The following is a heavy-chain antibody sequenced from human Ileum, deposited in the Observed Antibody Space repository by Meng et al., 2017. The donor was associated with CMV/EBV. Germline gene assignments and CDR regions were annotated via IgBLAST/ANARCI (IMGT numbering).Heavy chain of an antibody. V-gene: IGHV4-30-4*08. CDR1: GGSISSGDYY. CDR2: IYYSGST. CDR3: ARERRYYGSGSYYTAH. J-gene: IGHJ4*02. Sequence: HAQLQEPGPGLVQPSQTQSLTRTVSGGSISSGDYYWSWHRQPPGKGLEWIGYIYYSGSTYYNPSLKSRVTISVDTAKNQFSLKLSSVSAADTAVYYCARERRYYGSGSYYTAHWGQGTLVTVSS. D-gene: IGHD3-10*01.